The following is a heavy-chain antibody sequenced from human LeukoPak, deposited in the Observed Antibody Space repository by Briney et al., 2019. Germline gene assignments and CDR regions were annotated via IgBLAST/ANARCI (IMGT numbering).Heavy chain of an antibody. CDR2: IYYRGNT. CDR3: ARLGLGATTGTDY. V-gene: IGHV4-39*01. CDR1: GGSISSGSYY. D-gene: IGHD1-1*01. Sequence: SETLSLTCTVSGGSISSGSYYWGWIRQPPGKGLEWIGSIYYRGNTYYNPSLKSRVTLSVDTSKNQFSLNLNCVTAADTTVYYCARLGLGATTGTDYWGQGTLVTVSS. J-gene: IGHJ4*02.